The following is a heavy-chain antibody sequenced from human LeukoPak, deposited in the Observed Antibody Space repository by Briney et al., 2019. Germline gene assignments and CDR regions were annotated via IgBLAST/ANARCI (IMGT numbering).Heavy chain of an antibody. CDR2: FNHSGST. D-gene: IGHD2-2*01. CDR1: GGSFSGYH. V-gene: IGHV4-34*01. CDR3: ARGGRGVPSVRRLKPGHCFDP. J-gene: IGHJ5*02. Sequence: SETLSLTCAVYGGSFSGYHWSWIRHPPGKGLEWIGEFNHSGSTNYNPSLKSRVTISEDTSKNQFSLKLSSVTAADTAVYYCARGGRGVPSVRRLKPGHCFDPWGQGTLVTVSS.